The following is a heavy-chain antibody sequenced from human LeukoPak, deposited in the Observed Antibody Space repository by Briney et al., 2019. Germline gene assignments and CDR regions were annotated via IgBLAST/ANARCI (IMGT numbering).Heavy chain of an antibody. CDR2: ISSTGNTV. Sequence: GGSLRLSCAASGFTFSSYEMNWVRQAPGQGLEWVAYISSTGNTVHYAGSVKGRFTVSRDNAKNSLYLQMNRLRAEDTAVYYCTKETPQMDVWGKGTTVTVSS. V-gene: IGHV3-48*03. CDR1: GFTFSSYE. D-gene: IGHD2-15*01. CDR3: TKETPQMDV. J-gene: IGHJ6*04.